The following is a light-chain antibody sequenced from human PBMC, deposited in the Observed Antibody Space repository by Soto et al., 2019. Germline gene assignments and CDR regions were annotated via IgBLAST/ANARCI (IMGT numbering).Light chain of an antibody. J-gene: IGKJ3*01. CDR1: QSISSW. CDR3: PQHRNYYLP. V-gene: IGKV1-5*01. Sequence: SQSISSWLACYQQQPAKAPPSLIFAASTSESGVLSRLSGSGCGTEVTLPISSLQPPDFAIYYSPQHRNYYLPFGPGTKLDIK. CDR2: AAS.